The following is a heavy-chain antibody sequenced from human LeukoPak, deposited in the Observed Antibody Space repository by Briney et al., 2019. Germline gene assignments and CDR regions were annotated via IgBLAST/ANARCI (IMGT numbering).Heavy chain of an antibody. CDR1: GFTFSTYS. CDR2: ISISVGFI. V-gene: IGHV3-21*01. Sequence: GGSLRLSCAASGFTFSTYSMNWVRQGPGKGLECVSSISISVGFISYADSVKGRFTISRDNAKNSLYLQMNSLRVEDTAVYYCARAGSHSSGRDYWGQGTLVTVSS. D-gene: IGHD6-19*01. CDR3: ARAGSHSSGRDY. J-gene: IGHJ4*02.